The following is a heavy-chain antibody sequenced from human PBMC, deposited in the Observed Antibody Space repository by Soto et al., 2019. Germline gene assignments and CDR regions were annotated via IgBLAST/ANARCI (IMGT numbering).Heavy chain of an antibody. CDR1: GGSISSSSYY. Sequence: TLSLTCTVSGGSISSSSYYWGWIRQPPGKGLEWIGSIYYSGSTYYNPSLKSRVTISVDTSKNQFSLKLSSVTAADTAVYYCARLDSSGWNGAFDIWGQGTMVTVSS. V-gene: IGHV4-39*01. CDR3: ARLDSSGWNGAFDI. J-gene: IGHJ3*02. D-gene: IGHD6-19*01. CDR2: IYYSGST.